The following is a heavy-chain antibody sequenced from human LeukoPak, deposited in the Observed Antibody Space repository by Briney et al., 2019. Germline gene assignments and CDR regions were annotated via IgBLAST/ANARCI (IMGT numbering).Heavy chain of an antibody. V-gene: IGHV3-21*01. CDR2: ISSSSSYI. CDR3: ATVNCGGDCYSPSYFDY. CDR1: GFTFSSYS. Sequence: GGSLRLSCAASGFTFSSYSMNWVRQAPGKGLEWVSSISSSSSYIYYADSVKGRFTISRDNAKNSLYLQMNSLRAEDTAVYYCATVNCGGDCYSPSYFDYWSQGALVTVSS. D-gene: IGHD2-21*02. J-gene: IGHJ4*02.